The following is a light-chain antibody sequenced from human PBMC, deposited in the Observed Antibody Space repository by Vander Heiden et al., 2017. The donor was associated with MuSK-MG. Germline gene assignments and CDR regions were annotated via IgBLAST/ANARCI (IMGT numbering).Light chain of an antibody. J-gene: IGKJ2*01. Sequence: DFQMTQSPSSLSASVGDRVTITCRASQGISSYLNWYQQKPGKAPKLLIYAASSLQSGVPSRFSGSGSGTDFTLTISSLQPEDFATYYCQQSYSTPYTFGQGTKLEIK. V-gene: IGKV1-39*01. CDR1: QGISSY. CDR3: QQSYSTPYT. CDR2: AAS.